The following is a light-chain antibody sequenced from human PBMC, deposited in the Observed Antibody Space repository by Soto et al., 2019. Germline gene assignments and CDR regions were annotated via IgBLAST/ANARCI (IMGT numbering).Light chain of an antibody. J-gene: IGKJ4*01. CDR2: GAS. CDR1: QSVTSSY. Sequence: EIVLTQSPGTLSLSPGERATLSCRASQSVTSSYLAWYQQKPGQAPRILIYGASSRATGIPDRFSGSGSGTDFSLTISTLEPEDFAVYYFQQYGSSSLTFGGGTTVEIK. CDR3: QQYGSSSLT. V-gene: IGKV3-20*01.